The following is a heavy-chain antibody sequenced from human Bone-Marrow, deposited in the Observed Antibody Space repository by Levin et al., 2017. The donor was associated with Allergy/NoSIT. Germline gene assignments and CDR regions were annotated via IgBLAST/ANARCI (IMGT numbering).Heavy chain of an antibody. J-gene: IGHJ4*02. V-gene: IGHV3-30*01. Sequence: AGGSLRLSCAASGFTFNRYIVHWVRQAPGKGLEWVSLMSYDGTDEYYADSVKGRFTISRDNSKNMLYLFMNTLRPEDTGVYYCARVNSGHYTGLSAYFDSWGQGTLVTVSS. D-gene: IGHD5-12*01. CDR1: GFTFNRYI. CDR2: MSYDGTDE. CDR3: ARVNSGHYTGLSAYFDS.